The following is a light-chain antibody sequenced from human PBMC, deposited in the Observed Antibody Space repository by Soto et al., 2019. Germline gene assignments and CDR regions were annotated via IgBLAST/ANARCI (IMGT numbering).Light chain of an antibody. V-gene: IGLV2-18*01. CDR1: STDFVSYNR. CDR2: EVS. CDR3: SLYTSENAYV. Sequence: QSALTQPPSVSGSPGQSVTISCTGTSTDFVSYNRVSWYQQPPGTAPKLMIYEVSKRPSGVPDRFSGSKSGNTASLTISGLQAAYEADYYCSLYTSENAYVFGTGTKVTVL. J-gene: IGLJ1*01.